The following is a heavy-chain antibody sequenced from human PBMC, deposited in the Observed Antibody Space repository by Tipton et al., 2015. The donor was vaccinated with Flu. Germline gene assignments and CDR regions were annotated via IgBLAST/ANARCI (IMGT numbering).Heavy chain of an antibody. CDR3: ARTGYSSSWLYFQH. D-gene: IGHD6-13*01. CDR1: GGSFSGYY. V-gene: IGHV4-34*01. J-gene: IGHJ1*01. Sequence: GLVKPSETLSLTCAVYGGSFSGYYWSWIRQPPGKGLEWIGEINHSGGTNYNPSLKSRVTISVDTSKNQFSLKLSSVTAADTAVYYCARTGYSSSWLYFQHWGQGTLVTVSS. CDR2: INHSGGT.